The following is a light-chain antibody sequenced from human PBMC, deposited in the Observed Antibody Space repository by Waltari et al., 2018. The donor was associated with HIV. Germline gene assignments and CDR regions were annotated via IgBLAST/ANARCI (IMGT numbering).Light chain of an antibody. CDR2: KDR. Sequence: SYELTQPPSMSVSPGQTARITCFGDALPNRSAYWYKQMQGQAPVLVIYKDRERPSGIPERFSGSNSGTTVTLIISGVQPEDEADYYCQSADRSGSHVVFGGGTKVTV. J-gene: IGLJ2*01. CDR1: ALPNRS. CDR3: QSADRSGSHVV. V-gene: IGLV3-25*03.